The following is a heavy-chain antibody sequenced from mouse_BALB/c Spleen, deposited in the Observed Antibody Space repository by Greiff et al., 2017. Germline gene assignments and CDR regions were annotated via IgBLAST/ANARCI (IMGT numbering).Heavy chain of an antibody. D-gene: IGHD1-3*01. J-gene: IGHJ4*01. CDR1: GFTFSSYY. CDR2: INSNGGST. V-gene: IGHV5-6-2*01. Sequence: EVKLVESGGGLVKPGGSLKLSCAASGFTFSSYYMSWVRQTPEKRLELVAAINSNGGSTYYPDTVKGRFTISRDNAKNTLYLQMSSLKSEDTALYCSARHDNFYAIDYWGQGTTVTVSS. CDR3: ARHDNFYAIDY.